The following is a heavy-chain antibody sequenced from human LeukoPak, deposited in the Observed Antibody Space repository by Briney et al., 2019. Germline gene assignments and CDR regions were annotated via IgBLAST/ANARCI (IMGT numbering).Heavy chain of an antibody. Sequence: GGSLRLSCAASGFTVSSNYMSWVRQAPGKGLEWGSVIYSGGSTYYADSVKGRFTISRDNSKNTLYLQMNSLRAEDTAVYYCARVPGTAMFIAYWGQGTLVTVSS. CDR3: ARVPGTAMFIAY. CDR2: IYSGGST. J-gene: IGHJ4*02. D-gene: IGHD5-18*01. V-gene: IGHV3-53*01. CDR1: GFTVSSNY.